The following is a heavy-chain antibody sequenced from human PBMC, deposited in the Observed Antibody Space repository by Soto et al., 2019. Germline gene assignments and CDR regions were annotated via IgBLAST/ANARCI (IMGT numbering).Heavy chain of an antibody. CDR1: GGTFSSYA. CDR2: IIPIFGTA. Sequence: GASVKVSCKASGGTFSSYAISWVRQAPGQGLEWMGGIIPIFGTANYAQKFQGRVTITADESTSTAYMELSSLRSEDTAVYYCARGRGVPVWFGEHLHYYYGMDVWGQGTTVTVSS. CDR3: ARGRGVPVWFGEHLHYYYGMDV. D-gene: IGHD3-10*01. J-gene: IGHJ6*02. V-gene: IGHV1-69*13.